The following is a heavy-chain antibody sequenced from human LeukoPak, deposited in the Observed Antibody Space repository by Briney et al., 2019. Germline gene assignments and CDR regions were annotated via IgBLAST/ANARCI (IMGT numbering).Heavy chain of an antibody. J-gene: IGHJ4*02. CDR2: ISSSSSYI. Sequence: GGSLRLSCAASGFTFSSYSMSWVRQAPGKGLEWVSSISSSSSYIYYADSVKGRFTISRDNAKNSLYLQMNSLRGEDTALYYCARDPVDDYWGQGTLVTVSS. CDR1: GFTFSSYS. V-gene: IGHV3-21*01. CDR3: ARDPVDDY.